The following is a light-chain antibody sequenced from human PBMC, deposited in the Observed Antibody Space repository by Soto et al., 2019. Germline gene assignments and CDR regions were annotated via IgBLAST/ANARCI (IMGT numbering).Light chain of an antibody. Sequence: AIQMTQSPSSLSASVRDRVTITCRASQDIGKDLGWYQQKPGKAPKLLIYAASSLQSDVPSRFGGSGSGTDFTLTISSLQPEDFATYYCLQDYNYPPTFGPGTKVDVK. CDR2: AAS. CDR1: QDIGKD. J-gene: IGKJ3*01. CDR3: LQDYNYPPT. V-gene: IGKV1-6*01.